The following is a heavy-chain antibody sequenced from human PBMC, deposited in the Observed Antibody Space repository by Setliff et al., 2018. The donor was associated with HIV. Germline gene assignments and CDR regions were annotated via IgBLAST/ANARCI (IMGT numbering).Heavy chain of an antibody. D-gene: IGHD3-10*01. Sequence: LSLPFPVSGGSIRNYYWNWIRQPPGKGLEWIGYIYYTGSTNYDPSLQSRVTIELDTSKDQFSLKLSSGTAADTALYYCARSDNFYSGSAGSNNVGLDCFDIWGQGTMVTVSS. CDR2: IYYTGST. V-gene: IGHV4-59*01. J-gene: IGHJ3*02. CDR1: GGSIRNYY. CDR3: ARSDNFYSGSAGSNNVGLDCFDI.